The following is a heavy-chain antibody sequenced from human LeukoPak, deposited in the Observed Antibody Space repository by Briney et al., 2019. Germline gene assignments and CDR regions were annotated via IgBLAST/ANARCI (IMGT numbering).Heavy chain of an antibody. V-gene: IGHV1-2*04. D-gene: IGHD3-10*01. CDR2: INPNSGGT. J-gene: IGHJ4*02. Sequence: ASVKVSCKASGYTFTGYYMHWVRQAPGQGLEWMGWINPNSGGTNYAQKFQGWVTMTRDTSISTAYMELSRLRSDDTAVYYCARDKEYGSGSLDYWGQGTLVTVSS. CDR1: GYTFTGYY. CDR3: ARDKEYGSGSLDY.